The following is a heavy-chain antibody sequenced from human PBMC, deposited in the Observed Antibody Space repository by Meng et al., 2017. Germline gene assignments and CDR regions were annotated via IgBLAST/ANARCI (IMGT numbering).Heavy chain of an antibody. CDR1: GGSISISSYY. Sequence: QRQVSGPGMARPSEPLPPSCTVLGGSISISSYYWGWIRQPPGKGLVWIGSIYYSGSTYYNPSLKSRVTISVDTSKNQFSLKLSSVTAADTAVYYCARGHNDYGDYPNWFDPWGQGTLVTVSS. CDR3: ARGHNDYGDYPNWFDP. V-gene: IGHV4-39*07. J-gene: IGHJ5*02. D-gene: IGHD4-17*01. CDR2: IYYSGST.